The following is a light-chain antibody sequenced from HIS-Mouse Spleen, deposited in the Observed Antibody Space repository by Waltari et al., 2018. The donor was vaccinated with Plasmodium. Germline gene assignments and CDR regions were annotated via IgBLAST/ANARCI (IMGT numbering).Light chain of an antibody. Sequence: DIVMTQSPDSLVVSLRERATINCTSSQSVLYSSNNKNYLAWYQQKPGQPPKLLIYCGFTRESGVPDRFSGSGSGTDFTLTISSLQAEDVAVYYCQQYYSTPITFGQGTRLEIK. J-gene: IGKJ5*01. V-gene: IGKV4-1*01. CDR2: CGF. CDR1: QSVLYSSNNKNY. CDR3: QQYYSTPIT.